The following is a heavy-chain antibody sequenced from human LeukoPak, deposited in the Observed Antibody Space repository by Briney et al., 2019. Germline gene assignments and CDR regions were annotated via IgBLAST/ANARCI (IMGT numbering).Heavy chain of an antibody. CDR2: INPNSGGT. J-gene: IGHJ5*02. V-gene: IGHV1-2*02. CDR3: ARVMKLRIQLPFDP. Sequence: ASVKVSCKASGYTFTGYYMHWVRQAPGQGLEWMGWINPNSGGTNYAQKFQGRVTMTRDTSISTAYMELSSLRSEDTAVYYCARVMKLRIQLPFDPWGQGTLVTVSS. D-gene: IGHD5-18*01. CDR1: GYTFTGYY.